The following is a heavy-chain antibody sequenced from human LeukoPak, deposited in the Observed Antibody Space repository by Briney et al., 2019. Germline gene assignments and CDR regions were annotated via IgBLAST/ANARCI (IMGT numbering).Heavy chain of an antibody. CDR1: GGSISRSSYY. CDR2: IYHSGST. V-gene: IGHV4-39*07. J-gene: IGHJ4*02. D-gene: IGHD2-15*01. CDR3: ARDSVRGQVVVAATAFDY. Sequence: SETLSLTCTVSGGSISRSSYYWGWIRQPPGKGLEWIGSIYHSGSTYYNPSLKSRVTISVDTSKNQFSLKLSSVTAADTAVYYCARDSVRGQVVVAATAFDYWGQGTLVTVSS.